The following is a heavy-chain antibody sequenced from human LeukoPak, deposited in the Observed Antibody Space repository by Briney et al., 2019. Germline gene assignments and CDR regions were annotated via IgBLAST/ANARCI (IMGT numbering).Heavy chain of an antibody. V-gene: IGHV4-34*01. Sequence: SETLSLTCAVYGXSFSGYYWSWIRQPPGKGLEWIGEINHSGSTNYNPSLKSRVTISVDTSKNQFSLKLSSVTAADTAVYYCARGRPDSSGYFEDDYWGQGTLVTVSS. J-gene: IGHJ4*02. CDR2: INHSGST. CDR3: ARGRPDSSGYFEDDY. CDR1: GXSFSGYY. D-gene: IGHD3-22*01.